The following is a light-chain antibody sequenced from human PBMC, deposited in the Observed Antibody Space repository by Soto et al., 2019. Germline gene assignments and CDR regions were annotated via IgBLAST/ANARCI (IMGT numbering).Light chain of an antibody. J-gene: IGKJ5*01. V-gene: IGKV3-15*01. Sequence: EIVMTQSPATLSVSPGERATLSCRASQSVSSNLAWYQQKPGQAPRLLIYGASTRATGIPARFSGSGSGTEFPLTISTLHSEDFAVYSCQQYNNWPNTFGQGTRLEI. CDR2: GAS. CDR1: QSVSSN. CDR3: QQYNNWPNT.